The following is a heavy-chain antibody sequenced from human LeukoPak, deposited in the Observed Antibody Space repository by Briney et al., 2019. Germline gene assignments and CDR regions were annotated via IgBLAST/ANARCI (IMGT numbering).Heavy chain of an antibody. CDR3: ARGANFYYYGMDV. Sequence: PSETLSLTCTVSGGSVSSGSYYWSWIRQPPGKGLEWIGEINHSGSTNYNPSLKSRVTISVDTSKNQFSLKLSSVTAADTAVYYCARGANFYYYGMDVWGQGTTVTVSS. J-gene: IGHJ6*02. V-gene: IGHV4-39*07. CDR1: GGSVSSGSYY. CDR2: INHSGST. D-gene: IGHD4/OR15-4a*01.